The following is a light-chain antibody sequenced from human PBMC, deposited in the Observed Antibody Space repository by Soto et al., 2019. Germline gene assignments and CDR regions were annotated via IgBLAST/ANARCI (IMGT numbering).Light chain of an antibody. V-gene: IGLV2-14*01. CDR1: SGDIGAYNY. CDR2: GVS. Sequence: QSALAQPASVSGSPGQSITISCTGTSGDIGAYNYVSWYQQHPYTAPKLLIYGVSDRPSGVSNRFSASKSGNTVSLTISGLQAEDEADYYCSSYTSSTFYVFGTGTKVTVL. J-gene: IGLJ1*01. CDR3: SSYTSSTFYV.